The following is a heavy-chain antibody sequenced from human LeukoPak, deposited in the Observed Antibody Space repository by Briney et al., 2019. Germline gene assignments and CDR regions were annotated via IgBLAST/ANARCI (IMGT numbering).Heavy chain of an antibody. CDR3: ATHPPGKYYFDY. Sequence: SETLSLTCTVSGGSISNHYWSWIRQPPGKGLEWIGHLYYSGNTYYNPSLKSRVTISVDTSKNQFSLRLSSVTAADTAVYYCATHPPGKYYFDYWGQGTLVTVSS. CDR1: GGSISNHY. CDR2: LYYSGNT. V-gene: IGHV4-59*08. J-gene: IGHJ4*02.